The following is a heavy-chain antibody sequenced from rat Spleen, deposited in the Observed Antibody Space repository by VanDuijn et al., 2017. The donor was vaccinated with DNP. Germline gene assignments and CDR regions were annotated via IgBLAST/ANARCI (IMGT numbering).Heavy chain of an antibody. D-gene: IGHD1-11*01. V-gene: IGHV5-22*01. Sequence: EVKLVESGGGLVQPGRSLKLSCAASGFTFSDYYMAWVRQAPKKGLEWVAYIGYDGDSNYNGDSVKGRFTISRDNAESTLYLQMSSLRSEDMATYYCARYSCRRVWDYWGQGVSVTVSS. CDR2: IGYDGDSN. CDR3: ARYSCRRVWDY. CDR1: GFTFSDYY. J-gene: IGHJ2*01.